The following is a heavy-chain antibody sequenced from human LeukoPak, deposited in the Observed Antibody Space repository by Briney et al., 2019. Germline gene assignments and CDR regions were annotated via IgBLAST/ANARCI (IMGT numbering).Heavy chain of an antibody. CDR3: ARWVHPPPFYFGERSGDAFDI. CDR1: GFTFSSYA. V-gene: IGHV3-30*04. CDR2: ISYDGSNK. J-gene: IGHJ3*02. Sequence: GGSLRLSCAASGFTFSSYAMHWVRQAPGKGLEWMAVISYDGSNKYYADSVKGRFTISRDNSKNTLYLQMNSLRAEDTAVYYCARWVHPPPFYFGERSGDAFDIWGQGTMVTVSS. D-gene: IGHD3-10*01.